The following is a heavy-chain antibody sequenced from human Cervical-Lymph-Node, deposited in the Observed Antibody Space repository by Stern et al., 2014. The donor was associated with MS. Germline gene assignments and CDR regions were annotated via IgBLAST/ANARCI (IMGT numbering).Heavy chain of an antibody. D-gene: IGHD5-18*01. CDR1: GFTFSSYG. CDR3: ARTTRGYSYGLLDY. J-gene: IGHJ4*02. Sequence: VQLVESGGGVVQPWRSLRLSCAASGFTFSSYGMHWVRQAPGKGLEWVAVIWYDGSNKYYADSVKGRFTISRDNSKNTLYLQMNSLRAEDTAVYYCARTTRGYSYGLLDYWGQGTLVTVSS. CDR2: IWYDGSNK. V-gene: IGHV3-33*01.